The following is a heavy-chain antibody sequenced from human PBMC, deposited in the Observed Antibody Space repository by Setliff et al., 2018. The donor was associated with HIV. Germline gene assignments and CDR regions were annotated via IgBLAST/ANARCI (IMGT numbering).Heavy chain of an antibody. CDR2: ISSSSGTI. CDR1: GFTSSSYS. D-gene: IGHD3-9*01. V-gene: IGHV3-48*01. Sequence: PGGSLRLSCAASGFTSSSYSMNWVRQTPGKGLEWVSYISSSSGTIYYADSVKGRFTISRDNAKNSLYLQMSSLRAEDTAVYYCARDSSRGHLDWLSLKYYYSYYIDVWGKGTTVTVSS. CDR3: ARDSSRGHLDWLSLKYYYSYYIDV. J-gene: IGHJ6*03.